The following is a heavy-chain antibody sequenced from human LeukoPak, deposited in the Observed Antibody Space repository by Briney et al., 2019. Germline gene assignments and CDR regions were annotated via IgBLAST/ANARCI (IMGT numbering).Heavy chain of an antibody. CDR1: GGSISTYY. CDR3: ARRGRSGYLDY. Sequence: SETLSLTCTVSGGSISTYYWSWIRQPPGKGLEWIGYSDYSGSTNYNPSLKSRVTISVDTSKNQFSLKLSSVTAADTAVYYCARRGRSGYLDYWGQGTLSPSPQ. V-gene: IGHV4-59*08. CDR2: SDYSGST. D-gene: IGHD3-3*01. J-gene: IGHJ4*02.